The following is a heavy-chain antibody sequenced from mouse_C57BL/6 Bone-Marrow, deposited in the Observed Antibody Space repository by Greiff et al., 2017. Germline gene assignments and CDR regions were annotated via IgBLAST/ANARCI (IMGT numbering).Heavy chain of an antibody. V-gene: IGHV1-52*01. Sequence: VQLQQPGAELVRPGSSVKLSCKASGYTFTSCWMHWVKQRPIQGLEWIGNIDPSDSETHYNQQFKDKATLTVDKSSSTAYMQLSSLTSEDSAVYYCARGGFLRDYAVGYWGQGTSVPVSS. CDR2: IDPSDSET. J-gene: IGHJ4*01. CDR1: GYTFTSCW. CDR3: ARGGFLRDYAVGY.